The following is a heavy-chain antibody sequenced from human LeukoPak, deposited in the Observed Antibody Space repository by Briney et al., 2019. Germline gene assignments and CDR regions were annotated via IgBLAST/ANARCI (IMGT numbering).Heavy chain of an antibody. Sequence: PSETLSFTCAVYGGSLSGYYWSWIRQPPGKGLEWIGEINHSGSTNYNPSLKSRVTISVDTSKNQFSLKLSSVTAADTAVYYCARNYQGYYYYMDVWGKGTTVTVSS. J-gene: IGHJ6*03. CDR3: ARNYQGYYYYMDV. V-gene: IGHV4-34*01. CDR2: INHSGST. CDR1: GGSLSGYY. D-gene: IGHD1-7*01.